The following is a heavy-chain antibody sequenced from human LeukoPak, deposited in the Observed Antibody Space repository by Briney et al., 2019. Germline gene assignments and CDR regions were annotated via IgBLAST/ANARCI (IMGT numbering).Heavy chain of an antibody. V-gene: IGHV3-74*01. CDR1: GFTFSSYA. D-gene: IGHD4-23*01. Sequence: GGSLRLSCAASGFTFSSYAMNWVRQAPGKGLVWVSRINSDGSSTSYADSVKGRFTISRDNAKNTLYLQMNSLRAEDTAVLYCARVGGNSAYWGQGTLVTVSS. CDR3: ARVGGNSAY. CDR2: INSDGSST. J-gene: IGHJ4*02.